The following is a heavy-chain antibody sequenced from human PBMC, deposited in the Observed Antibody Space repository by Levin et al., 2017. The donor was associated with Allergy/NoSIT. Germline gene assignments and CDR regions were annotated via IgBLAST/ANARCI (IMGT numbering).Heavy chain of an antibody. CDR2: ISGSGGST. D-gene: IGHD3-3*01. V-gene: IGHV3-23*01. CDR1: GFTFSSYA. Sequence: ASVKVSCAASGFTFSSYAMSWVRQAPGKGLEWVSAISGSGGSTYYADSVKGRFTISRDNSKNTLYLQMNSLRAEDTAVYYCAKDQYYDFWSGLPLWWGQGTLVTVSS. J-gene: IGHJ4*02. CDR3: AKDQYYDFWSGLPLW.